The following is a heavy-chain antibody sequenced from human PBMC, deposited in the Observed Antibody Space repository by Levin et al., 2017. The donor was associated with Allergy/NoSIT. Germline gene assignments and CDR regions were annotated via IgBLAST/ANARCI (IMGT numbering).Heavy chain of an antibody. J-gene: IGHJ4*02. Sequence: QPGGSLRLSCAASGFMFNNYGLHWVRQAPGKGLEWVAVIWYERSNKYYADSVKGRFTVSRDSSKNTLYLQMHSLRVEDTAVYYCARDSDTLGYCGGGSCYPAYWGQGTLVTVSS. D-gene: IGHD2-15*01. CDR3: ARDSDTLGYCGGGSCYPAY. V-gene: IGHV3-33*01. CDR1: GFMFNNYG. CDR2: IWYERSNK.